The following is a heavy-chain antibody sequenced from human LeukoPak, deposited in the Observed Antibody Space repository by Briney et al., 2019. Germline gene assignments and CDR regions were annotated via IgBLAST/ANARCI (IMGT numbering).Heavy chain of an antibody. CDR1: GYTFTGYY. Sequence: ASVKVSCKASGYTFTGYYMHWVRQAPGQGLEWMGWINPNSGGTNYAQKFQGGVTMTRDTSISTAYMELSRLRADDTAVYYCARGRLRGPDAFDIWGQGTMVTVSS. J-gene: IGHJ3*02. CDR2: INPNSGGT. D-gene: IGHD3-10*01. CDR3: ARGRLRGPDAFDI. V-gene: IGHV1-2*02.